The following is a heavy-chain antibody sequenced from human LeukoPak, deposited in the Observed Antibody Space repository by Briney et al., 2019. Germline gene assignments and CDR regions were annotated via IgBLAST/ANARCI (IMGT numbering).Heavy chain of an antibody. V-gene: IGHV4-34*01. CDR3: AGTVYYDFWSGSSEGAFDI. CDR1: GGSFSGYY. D-gene: IGHD3-3*01. CDR2: INHSGST. Sequence: SETLSLTCAVYGGSFSGYYWSWIRQPPGKGLEWIGEINHSGSTNYNPSLKSRVTISVDTSKNQFSLKLSSVTAADTAVYYCAGTVYYDFWSGSSEGAFDIWGQGTMVTVSS. J-gene: IGHJ3*02.